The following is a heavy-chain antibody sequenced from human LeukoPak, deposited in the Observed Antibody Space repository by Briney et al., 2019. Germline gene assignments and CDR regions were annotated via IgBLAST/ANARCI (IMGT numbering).Heavy chain of an antibody. CDR3: ARDKQQLVHAFDI. J-gene: IGHJ3*02. Sequence: PGGSLRLSCAASGFTFSSYSMNWVRQAPGKGLEWVSFISSSSSYIYYADSVKGRFTISRDNAKNSLYLQMNSLRAEDTAVYYCARDKQQLVHAFDIWGQGTMVTVSS. CDR1: GFTFSSYS. V-gene: IGHV3-21*01. CDR2: ISSSSSYI. D-gene: IGHD6-13*01.